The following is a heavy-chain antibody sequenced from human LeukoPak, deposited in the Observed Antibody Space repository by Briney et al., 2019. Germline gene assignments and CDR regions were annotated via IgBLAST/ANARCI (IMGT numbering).Heavy chain of an antibody. CDR1: GYSFTSYW. D-gene: IGHD6-6*01. V-gene: IGHV5-51*01. CDR2: IYPGDSDT. CDR3: ARRSRGIAAREGPLSY. Sequence: GESLKISCKGSGYSFTSYWIGWVRQVPGKGLEWMGIIYPGDSDTRYSPSFQGQVTISADKSISTAYLQWSSLKASDTAMYYCARRSRGIAAREGPLSYWGQGTLVTVSS. J-gene: IGHJ4*02.